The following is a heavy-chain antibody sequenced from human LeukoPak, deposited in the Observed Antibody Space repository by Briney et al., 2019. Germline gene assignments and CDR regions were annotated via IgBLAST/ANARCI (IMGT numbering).Heavy chain of an antibody. V-gene: IGHV3-23*01. J-gene: IGHJ4*02. CDR2: ISGSGGST. CDR3: ARDPGYYYGWGPLGY. CDR1: GFTFSSYA. D-gene: IGHD3-10*01. Sequence: GGSLRLSCAASGFTFSSYAMSWVRQAPGKGLEWVSAISGSGGSTYYADSVKGRFTISRDNSKNTLYLQMNSLRAEDTAVYYCARDPGYYYGWGPLGYWGQGTLVTVSS.